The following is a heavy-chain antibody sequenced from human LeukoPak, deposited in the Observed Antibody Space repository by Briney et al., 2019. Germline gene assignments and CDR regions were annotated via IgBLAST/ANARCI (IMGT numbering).Heavy chain of an antibody. CDR1: GFTFSSYA. V-gene: IGHV3-23*01. Sequence: GGSLRLSCAASGFTFSSYAMSWVRQAPGKGLGWVSLISGGGGTTYYADSVKGRFTISRDKSMSTVYLQMYSLRAEDTAVYYCAKDIVNSGPRGYFDYWGQGTLVTVSS. CDR2: ISGGGGTT. D-gene: IGHD6-19*01. CDR3: AKDIVNSGPRGYFDY. J-gene: IGHJ4*02.